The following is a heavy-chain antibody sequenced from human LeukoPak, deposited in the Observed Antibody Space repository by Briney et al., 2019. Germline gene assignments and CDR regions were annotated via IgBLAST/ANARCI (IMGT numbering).Heavy chain of an antibody. D-gene: IGHD3-10*01. CDR1: GGSFSGYY. J-gene: IGHJ4*02. CDR3: AAGSPTPFDY. Sequence: SDTLALTCAVYGGSFSGYYWSWIRQPPGKGLEWIGEINHSGSTNYNPSLKRRVTIAVDTSKNQLSLKLSSGTAADTAVYYCAAGSPTPFDYWGQGTLVTVSS. CDR2: INHSGST. V-gene: IGHV4-34*01.